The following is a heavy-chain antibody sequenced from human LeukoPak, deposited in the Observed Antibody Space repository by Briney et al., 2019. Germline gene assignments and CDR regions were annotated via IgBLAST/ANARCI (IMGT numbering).Heavy chain of an antibody. J-gene: IGHJ5*02. D-gene: IGHD3-3*01. Sequence: ASVKVSCKVSGYALTELSMHWVREAPGKGLEWMGGFDPEDGETIYAQKFQGRVTMIEDTSTDTAYMELISLRSEDTAVYHCATDYYDFWSGYLPPFDPWGQGTLVTVSS. CDR1: GYALTELS. CDR2: FDPEDGET. CDR3: ATDYYDFWSGYLPPFDP. V-gene: IGHV1-24*01.